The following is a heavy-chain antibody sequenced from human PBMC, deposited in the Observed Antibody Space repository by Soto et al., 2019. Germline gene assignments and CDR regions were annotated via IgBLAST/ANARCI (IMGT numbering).Heavy chain of an antibody. CDR3: AITSPIPYNWFDP. CDR2: MNPNSGNT. J-gene: IGHJ5*02. D-gene: IGHD2-2*02. CDR1: GYTFTSYD. V-gene: IGHV1-8*01. Sequence: QVQLVQSGAEVKKPGASVKVSCKASGYTFTSYDINWVRQASGQGLEWMGWMNPNSGNTGYAQKFQGRVTMTRNTSISTAYMELSSLRSEDTAVYYCAITSPIPYNWFDPWGQGTLVTVSS.